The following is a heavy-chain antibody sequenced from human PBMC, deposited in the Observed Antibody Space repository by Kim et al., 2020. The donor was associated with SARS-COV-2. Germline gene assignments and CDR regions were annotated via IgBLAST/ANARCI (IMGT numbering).Heavy chain of an antibody. V-gene: IGHV1-8*01. CDR3: AILWFGEFGDAFDI. D-gene: IGHD3-10*01. J-gene: IGHJ3*02. Sequence: QKFQGRVTMTRNTSISTAYMELSSLRSEDTAVYYCAILWFGEFGDAFDIWGQGTMVTVSS.